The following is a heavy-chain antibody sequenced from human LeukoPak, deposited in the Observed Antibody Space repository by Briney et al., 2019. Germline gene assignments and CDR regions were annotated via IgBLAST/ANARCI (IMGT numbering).Heavy chain of an antibody. CDR2: INHSGST. CDR3: ARMVGYSYIDY. D-gene: IGHD5-18*01. CDR1: GGSFSDYY. V-gene: IGHV4-34*01. J-gene: IGHJ4*02. Sequence: SETLSLTCAVYGGSFSDYYWSWIRQPPGKGLEWIGEINHSGSTNYNPSLKSRVTISVDTSKNQFSLKLSSVTAADTAVYYCARMVGYSYIDYWGQGTLVTVSS.